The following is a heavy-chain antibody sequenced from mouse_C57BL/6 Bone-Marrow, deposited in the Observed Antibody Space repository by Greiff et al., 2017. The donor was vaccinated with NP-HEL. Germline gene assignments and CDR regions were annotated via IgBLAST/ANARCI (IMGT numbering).Heavy chain of an antibody. Sequence: EVKVVESGGGLVKPGGSLKLSCAASGFTFSSYAMSWVRQTPEKRLEWVATISDGGSYTYYPDNVKGRFTISRDNAKNNLYLQMSHLKSEDTAMYYCARDCALNYYGSSWFAYWGQGTLVTVSA. V-gene: IGHV5-4*01. J-gene: IGHJ3*01. CDR3: ARDCALNYYGSSWFAY. CDR1: GFTFSSYA. CDR2: ISDGGSYT. D-gene: IGHD1-1*01.